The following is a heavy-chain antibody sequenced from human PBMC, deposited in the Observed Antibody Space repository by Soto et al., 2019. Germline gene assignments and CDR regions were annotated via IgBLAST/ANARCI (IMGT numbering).Heavy chain of an antibody. CDR1: VGSISGGGYY. J-gene: IGHJ5*02. CDR3: ASDRALAFDP. V-gene: IGHV4-31*03. Sequence: ASETLSLTCTVSVGSISGGGYYWSWIRQHPGKGLEWIGYIYYSGRTYYNQSLKSRVTISVDTSKNQFSLKLSSVTAADTAVYYCASDRALAFDPWGQGTLVTVS. CDR2: IYYSGRT.